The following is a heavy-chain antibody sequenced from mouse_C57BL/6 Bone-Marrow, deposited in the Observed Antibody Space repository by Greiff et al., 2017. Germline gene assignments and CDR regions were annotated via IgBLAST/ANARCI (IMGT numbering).Heavy chain of an antibody. D-gene: IGHD1-1*02. Sequence: EVQLQQSVAELVRPGASVKLSCTASGFTIKNTYMHWVKQRPEQGLEWIGRIGPANGNTKYAPKFQGKATITADTSSNTAYLQLSSLTSEDTAIYYCALPSDSYVGFAYWGQGTLVTVSA. CDR2: IGPANGNT. CDR3: ALPSDSYVGFAY. CDR1: GFTIKNTY. J-gene: IGHJ3*01. V-gene: IGHV14-3*01.